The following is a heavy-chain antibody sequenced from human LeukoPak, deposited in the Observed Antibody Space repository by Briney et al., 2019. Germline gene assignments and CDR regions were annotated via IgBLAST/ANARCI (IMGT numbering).Heavy chain of an antibody. V-gene: IGHV4-59*01. J-gene: IGHJ6*03. CDR2: IYYSGST. Sequence: SETLSLTCTVSGGSISSYYWSWIRQPPGKGLEWIGYIYYSGSTNYNPSLKSRVTISVDTSKNQFSLKLSSVTAADTAVYYCARSAPFRYGSGSYRSYYYYYMDVWGKGTTVTVSS. CDR1: GGSISSYY. D-gene: IGHD3-10*01. CDR3: ARSAPFRYGSGSYRSYYYYYMDV.